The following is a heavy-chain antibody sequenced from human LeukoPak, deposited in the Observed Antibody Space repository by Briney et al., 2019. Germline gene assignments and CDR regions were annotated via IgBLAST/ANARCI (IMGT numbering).Heavy chain of an antibody. V-gene: IGHV3-23*01. CDR3: ATARTLRVTTSFDY. CDR1: GFTFSSYA. Sequence: GGSLRLSCEVSGFTFSSYAMNWVHQAPGKGLEWVSGISGSGGSTYYADSVKGRFTISRENSKNTLYLHMSSLRAEDTAVYYCATARTLRVTTSFDYWGQGTLVTVSS. CDR2: ISGSGGST. J-gene: IGHJ4*02. D-gene: IGHD4-17*01.